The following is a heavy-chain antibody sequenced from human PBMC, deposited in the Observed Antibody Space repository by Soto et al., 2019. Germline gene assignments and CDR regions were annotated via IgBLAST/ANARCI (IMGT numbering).Heavy chain of an antibody. V-gene: IGHV3-21*01. CDR2: ISSSSSYI. CDR1: GFTFSSYS. D-gene: IGHD1-26*01. J-gene: IGHJ3*02. Sequence: GGSLRLSCAASGFTFSSYSMNWVRQAPGKGLEWVSSISSSSSYIYYADSVKGRFTISRDNAKNSLYLQMNSLRAEDTAVYYCAGRRGSYYAFDIWGQGTMVTVSS. CDR3: AGRRGSYYAFDI.